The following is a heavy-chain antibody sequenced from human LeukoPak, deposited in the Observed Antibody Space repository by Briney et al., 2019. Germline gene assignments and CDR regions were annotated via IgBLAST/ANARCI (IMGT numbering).Heavy chain of an antibody. V-gene: IGHV4-59*08. CDR3: ARRDGYNPTLFDY. CDR1: GGSISSYY. D-gene: IGHD5-24*01. J-gene: IGHJ4*02. Sequence: PSETLSLTCTVSGGSISSYYWSWIRQPPGKGLEWIGYIYYSGSTNYNPSLKSRVTISVDTSKNQFSLKLSSVTAADTAVYYCARRDGYNPTLFDYWGQGTLVTVSS. CDR2: IYYSGST.